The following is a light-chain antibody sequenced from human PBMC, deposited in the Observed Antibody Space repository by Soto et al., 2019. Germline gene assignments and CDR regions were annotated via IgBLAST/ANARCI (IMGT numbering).Light chain of an antibody. CDR3: QQSYSTPTT. V-gene: IGKV1-39*01. Sequence: DIQMTQSPSSLSASVGDRVTITCRASQSISSYLNWYQQKPGKAPKLLTYAASSLQSGVPSRFGGSGSGTDFTLTISSLQPEDFATYYCQQSYSTPTTFGQGTKVDIK. CDR1: QSISSY. CDR2: AAS. J-gene: IGKJ1*01.